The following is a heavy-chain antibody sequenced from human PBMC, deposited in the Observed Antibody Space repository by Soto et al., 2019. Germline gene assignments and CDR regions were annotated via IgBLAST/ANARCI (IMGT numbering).Heavy chain of an antibody. CDR3: ARDLSSSSGSSDYYYYGMDV. CDR2: INPNSGGT. V-gene: IGHV1-2*04. CDR1: GYTFTGYY. D-gene: IGHD3-10*01. J-gene: IGHJ6*02. Sequence: ASVKVSCKASGYTFTGYYMHWVRQAPGQGLEWMGWINPNSGGTNYAQKFQGWVTMTRDTSISTAYMELSRLRSDDTAVYYCARDLSSSSGSSDYYYYGMDVWGQGTTVTVSS.